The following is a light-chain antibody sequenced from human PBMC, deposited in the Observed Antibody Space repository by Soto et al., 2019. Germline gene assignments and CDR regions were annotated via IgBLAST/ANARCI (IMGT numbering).Light chain of an antibody. CDR3: QQYNKWPLT. J-gene: IGKJ4*01. Sequence: EIEMTQSPATLSVSPGERATLSCRASQSVSSNLAWYQQKPGQAPRLLIYVTSTRATGIPARFSGSGSGTDFTLPISTLQSEDFAVYYCQQYNKWPLTFGGGTKVEIK. V-gene: IGKV3-15*01. CDR1: QSVSSN. CDR2: VTS.